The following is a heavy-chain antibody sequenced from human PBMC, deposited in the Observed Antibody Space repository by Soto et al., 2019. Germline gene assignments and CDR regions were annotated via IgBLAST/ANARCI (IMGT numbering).Heavy chain of an antibody. Sequence: EVQLVESGGGVVQPGGSLRLSCAASGFMFSNYWMSWVRQAPGKGLEWVANIKEDGSEKYCVDSVKGRFTISRDNAKNSLYLQRNGRRAEDTAAYHCANPPINRNWDGGYFDLWGRGTLVTVAS. D-gene: IGHD1-1*01. CDR1: GFMFSNYW. CDR2: IKEDGSEK. V-gene: IGHV3-7*03. CDR3: ANPPINRNWDGGYFDL. J-gene: IGHJ2*01.